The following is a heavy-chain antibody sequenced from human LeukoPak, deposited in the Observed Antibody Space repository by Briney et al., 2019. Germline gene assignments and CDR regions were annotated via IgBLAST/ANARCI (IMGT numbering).Heavy chain of an antibody. CDR3: AREKGYCVSTNCYGGFFDY. V-gene: IGHV3-7*01. Sequence: PGGSLRLSCTPSGFTPSNNWMSWVRQAPGKGLEWVANINQDGSDKRYVDSVKGRFTISRDNAKNSLYLQMNSLRAEDTAVYYCAREKGYCVSTNCYGGFFDYWGQGTLVTVSS. CDR1: GFTPSNNW. CDR2: INQDGSDK. J-gene: IGHJ4*02. D-gene: IGHD2-2*01.